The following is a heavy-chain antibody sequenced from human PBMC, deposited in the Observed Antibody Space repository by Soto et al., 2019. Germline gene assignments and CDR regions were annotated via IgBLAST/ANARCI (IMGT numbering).Heavy chain of an antibody. D-gene: IGHD6-6*01. V-gene: IGHV1-69*04. J-gene: IGHJ6*03. Sequence: SVKVSCKASGYTFINYDINWVRQATGQGLEWMGRIIPILGIANYAQKFQGRVTITTDKSTSTAYMELSSLRSEDTAVYYCARDRGQLATRGTYYYYYYMDVWGKGTTVTVSS. CDR3: ARDRGQLATRGTYYYYYYMDV. CDR2: IIPILGIA. CDR1: GYTFINYD.